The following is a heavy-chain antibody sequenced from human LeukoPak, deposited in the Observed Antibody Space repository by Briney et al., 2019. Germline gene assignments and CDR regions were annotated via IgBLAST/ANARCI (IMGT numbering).Heavy chain of an antibody. Sequence: QSGGSLRLSCAASGFTFRSYAMTWVRQAPGKGLQWVSTISGSTGHTYYADSAKGRFTISRDNFKNMLYVQMNSLRAEDTAVYYCRALDTAMDEIYYFDYWGQGTLVTVSS. CDR1: GFTFRSYA. CDR3: RALDTAMDEIYYFDY. CDR2: ISGSTGHT. J-gene: IGHJ4*02. V-gene: IGHV3-23*01. D-gene: IGHD5-18*01.